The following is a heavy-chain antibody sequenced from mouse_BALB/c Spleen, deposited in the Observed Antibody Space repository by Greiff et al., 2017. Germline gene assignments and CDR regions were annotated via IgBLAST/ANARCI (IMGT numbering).Heavy chain of an antibody. CDR3: ARGEAMDY. Sequence: VKQSCKASGYTFTSYWMHWVKQRPGQGLEWIGEIDPSDSYTNYNQKFKGKATLTVDKSSSTAYMQLSSLTSEDSAVYYCARGEAMDYWGQGTSVTVSS. J-gene: IGHJ4*01. CDR2: IDPSDSYT. CDR1: GYTFTSYW. V-gene: IGHV1-69*02.